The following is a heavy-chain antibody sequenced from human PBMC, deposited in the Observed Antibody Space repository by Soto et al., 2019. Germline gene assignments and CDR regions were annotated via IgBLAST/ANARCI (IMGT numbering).Heavy chain of an antibody. CDR2: INHSGST. CDR1: GGSFSGYY. Sequence: NPSETLSLTCAVYGGSFSGYYWSWIRQPPGKGLEWIGEINHSGSTNYNPSLKSRVTISVDTSKNQFSLKLSSVTAADTAVYYCARGVDSSGYYPNYFDYWGQGTLVTAPQ. CDR3: ARGVDSSGYYPNYFDY. J-gene: IGHJ4*02. V-gene: IGHV4-34*01. D-gene: IGHD3-22*01.